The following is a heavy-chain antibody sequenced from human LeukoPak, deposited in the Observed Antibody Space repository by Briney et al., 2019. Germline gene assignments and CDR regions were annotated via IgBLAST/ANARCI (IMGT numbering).Heavy chain of an antibody. J-gene: IGHJ4*02. Sequence: PSETLSLTCTVSGGSISSSSYYWGWIRQPPGKGLEWIGSIYYSGSTNYNPSLKSRVTISVDKSKNQFSLKLSSVTAADTAVYYCARVADEWELPYYFDYWGQGTLVTVSS. CDR1: GGSISSSSYY. D-gene: IGHD1-26*01. V-gene: IGHV4-39*07. CDR2: IYYSGST. CDR3: ARVADEWELPYYFDY.